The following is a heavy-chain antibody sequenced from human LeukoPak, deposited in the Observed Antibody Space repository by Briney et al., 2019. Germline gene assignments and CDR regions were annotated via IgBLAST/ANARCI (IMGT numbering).Heavy chain of an antibody. J-gene: IGHJ4*02. D-gene: IGHD3-22*01. Sequence: GGSLRLSCAASGFTFSSYAMHWVRQAPGKGLEWVAVISYDGSNKYYAGSVKGRFTISRDNSKNTLYLQMNSLRAEDTAVYYCAREFGGYYLLRYFDYWGQGTLVTVSS. CDR3: AREFGGYYLLRYFDY. CDR2: ISYDGSNK. CDR1: GFTFSSYA. V-gene: IGHV3-30-3*01.